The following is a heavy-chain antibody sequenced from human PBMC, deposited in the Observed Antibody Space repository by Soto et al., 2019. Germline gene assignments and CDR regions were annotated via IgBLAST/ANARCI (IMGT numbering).Heavy chain of an antibody. Sequence: QVQLVQSGAEVKKPGSSVKVSCKASGGTFSSYAISWVRQAPGQGLEWMGGIIPIFGTANYAQKFQGRVKITADESTSTGYMELSSLRSEDTDVYYCASTVSRYYYYGMDVWGQGTTVTVSS. CDR1: GGTFSSYA. CDR3: ASTVSRYYYYGMDV. V-gene: IGHV1-69*12. D-gene: IGHD4-4*01. CDR2: IIPIFGTA. J-gene: IGHJ6*02.